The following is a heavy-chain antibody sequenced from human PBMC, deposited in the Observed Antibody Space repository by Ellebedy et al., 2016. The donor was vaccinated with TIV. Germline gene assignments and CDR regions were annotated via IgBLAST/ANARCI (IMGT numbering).Heavy chain of an antibody. V-gene: IGHV3-23*01. CDR2: ISGSGGST. CDR1: GFTFDDYA. CDR3: ARLSYGGLDY. D-gene: IGHD4-23*01. J-gene: IGHJ4*02. Sequence: PGGSLRLSCAASGFTFDDYAMSWFRQAPGKGLEWVSAISGSGGSTYYADSVKGRFTISRDNAKNSLYLQMNSLRAEDTAVYYCARLSYGGLDYWGQGTLVTVSS.